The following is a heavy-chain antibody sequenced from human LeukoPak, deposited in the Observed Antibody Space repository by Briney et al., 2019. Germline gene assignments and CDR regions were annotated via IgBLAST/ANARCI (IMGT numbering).Heavy chain of an antibody. V-gene: IGHV3-11*01. CDR3: ARRPDVVVVAGQYYYYYYGMDV. CDR1: GFIFSDYY. D-gene: IGHD2-15*01. Sequence: GGSLRLSCAASGFIFSDYYMSWFRQVPGKGLEWIAYTSFSGRTIYYADSVKGRFTIPRDNAKNSLFLQMNSLRAEDTALYYCARRPDVVVVAGQYYYYYYGMDVWGQGTTVTVSS. CDR2: TSFSGRTI. J-gene: IGHJ6*02.